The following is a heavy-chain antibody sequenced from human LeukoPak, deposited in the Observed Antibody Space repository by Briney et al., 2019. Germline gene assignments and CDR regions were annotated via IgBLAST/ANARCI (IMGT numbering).Heavy chain of an antibody. CDR2: FYYSGST. CDR1: SGSISSSTHY. CDR3: ARDSSGWSNFDF. D-gene: IGHD6-19*01. J-gene: IGHJ4*02. V-gene: IGHV4-39*01. Sequence: SETLSLTCTVSSGSISSSTHYWGWIRQPPGKGLEWIGSFYYSGSTYYNPSLKSRVTISVYTSKNQFSLKLSSVTATDTAVYYCARDSSGWSNFDFWGQGTLVTVSS.